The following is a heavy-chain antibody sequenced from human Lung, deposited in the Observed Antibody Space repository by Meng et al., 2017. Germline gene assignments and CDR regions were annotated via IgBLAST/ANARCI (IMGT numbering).Heavy chain of an antibody. CDR1: GGAFSDYY. D-gene: IGHD4-11*01. CDR2: INHSGST. Sequence: QVQLQQWGAGLLNPSETLSLTCVVSGGAFSDYYWSWISQPPGKGLEWIGEINHSGSTNYNPSLESRATISVDTSQNNLSLKLSSVTAADSAVYYCARGPTTMAHDFDYWGQGTLVTVSS. J-gene: IGHJ4*02. V-gene: IGHV4-34*01. CDR3: ARGPTTMAHDFDY.